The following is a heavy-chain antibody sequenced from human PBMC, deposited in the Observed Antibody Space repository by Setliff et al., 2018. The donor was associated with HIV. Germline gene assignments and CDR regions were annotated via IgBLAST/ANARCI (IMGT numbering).Heavy chain of an antibody. CDR2: ISGSGGNT. CDR3: AKGGRDYNWWDLSYYYYYYMDV. J-gene: IGHJ6*03. D-gene: IGHD4-4*01. Sequence: GGSLRLSCAASGFTFMNYAMSWVRQAPGKGLAWVSTISGSGGNTYYADSVKGRFTISRDNSNNMLFLQMNSLRTEDTAVYYCAKGGRDYNWWDLSYYYYYYMDVWGKGTTVTVSS. V-gene: IGHV3-23*01. CDR1: GFTFMNYA.